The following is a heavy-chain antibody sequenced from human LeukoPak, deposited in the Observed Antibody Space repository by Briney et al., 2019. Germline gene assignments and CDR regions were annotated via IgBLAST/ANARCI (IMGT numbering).Heavy chain of an antibody. CDR2: IYPGDSDT. D-gene: IGHD4-23*01. Sequence: GESLKISCKGSGYSFTSYWIGWVRQMPGKGLEWMGIIYPGDSDTRYSPSFQGQVTISADKSISTAYLQWSSLKASDTAMYYCARQGGGNSWGPHFDYWGQGTLVTVSS. V-gene: IGHV5-51*01. CDR3: ARQGGGNSWGPHFDY. CDR1: GYSFTSYW. J-gene: IGHJ4*02.